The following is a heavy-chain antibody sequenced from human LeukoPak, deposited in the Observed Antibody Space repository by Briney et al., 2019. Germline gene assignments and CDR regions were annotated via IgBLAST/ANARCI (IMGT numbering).Heavy chain of an antibody. D-gene: IGHD6-13*01. V-gene: IGHV1-46*01. CDR2: INPSGRTT. Sequence: ASVKVSCKASGYTFTSYSIHWVRQAPGQGLEWMGIINPSGRTTSYAQKFQGRVTMTRDTSTSTVYMELSSLRSEDTAVYYCARGESSTKFGYWGQGTLVTVSS. CDR3: ARGESSTKFGY. J-gene: IGHJ4*02. CDR1: GYTFTSYS.